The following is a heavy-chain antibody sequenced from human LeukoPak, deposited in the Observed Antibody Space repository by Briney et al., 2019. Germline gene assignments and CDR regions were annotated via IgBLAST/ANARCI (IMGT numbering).Heavy chain of an antibody. CDR3: ARDMADSSGYYTPFDY. D-gene: IGHD3-22*01. Sequence: SETLSLTCTVSGGSISSSSYYWGWIRQPPGKGLEWIGSIYYSGSTYYNPSLKSRVTISVDTSKNQFSLKLSSVTAADTAVYYCARDMADSSGYYTPFDYWGQGTLVTVSS. V-gene: IGHV4-39*07. CDR2: IYYSGST. CDR1: GGSISSSSYY. J-gene: IGHJ4*02.